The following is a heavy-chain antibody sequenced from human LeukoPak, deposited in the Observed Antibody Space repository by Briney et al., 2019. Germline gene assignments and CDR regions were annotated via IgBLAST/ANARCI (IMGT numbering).Heavy chain of an antibody. Sequence: SETLSLTCTVSGGSISSYYWSWIRQPAGKGLEWIGRIYTSGSTNYNPSLKSRVTMSVDTSKNQFSLKLSSVTAADTAVYYCARDHSSVLWFLNGFDPWGQGTLVTVSS. J-gene: IGHJ5*02. V-gene: IGHV4-4*07. CDR3: ARDHSSVLWFLNGFDP. CDR1: GGSISSYY. CDR2: IYTSGST. D-gene: IGHD3-10*01.